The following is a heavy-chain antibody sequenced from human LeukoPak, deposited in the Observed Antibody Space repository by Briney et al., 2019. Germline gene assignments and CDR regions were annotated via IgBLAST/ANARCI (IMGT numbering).Heavy chain of an antibody. CDR2: ISGSGGST. CDR1: GFTFSSFA. Sequence: GGSLRLSCAASGFTFSSFAMSWVRQAPGQGLVWVSAISGSGGSTYYADSVKGRFTISRDNSKNTLFLQMNSLRAEDTAVYYCAKVFESVVTPNDYWGQGTLVTVSS. J-gene: IGHJ4*02. CDR3: AKVFESVVTPNDY. D-gene: IGHD4-23*01. V-gene: IGHV3-23*01.